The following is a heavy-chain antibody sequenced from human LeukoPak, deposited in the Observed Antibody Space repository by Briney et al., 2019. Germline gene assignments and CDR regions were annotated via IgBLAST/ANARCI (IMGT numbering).Heavy chain of an antibody. CDR2: ISAYNGNT. CDR1: GYTFTSYG. V-gene: IGHV1-18*01. Sequence: ASVKVSCKASGYTFTSYGISWVRQAPGQGLERMGWISAYNGNTNYAQKLQGRVTMTTDTPTSTAYMELRSLRSDDTAVYYCARVDMVRGVIIRSSFDYWGQGTLVTVSS. J-gene: IGHJ4*02. D-gene: IGHD3-10*01. CDR3: ARVDMVRGVIIRSSFDY.